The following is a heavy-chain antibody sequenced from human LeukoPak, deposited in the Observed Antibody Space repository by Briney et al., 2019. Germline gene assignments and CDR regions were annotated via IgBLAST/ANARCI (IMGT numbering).Heavy chain of an antibody. CDR1: GFTFSSYS. D-gene: IGHD3-3*01. Sequence: GGSLRLSCAASGFTFSSYSMNWVRQAPGKGLEWVSSISSSSSYIYYADSVKGRFTISRDNSKNTLYPQMNSLRAEDTAVYYCAKDREWGYFDYWGQGTLVTVSS. J-gene: IGHJ4*02. CDR2: ISSSSSYI. CDR3: AKDREWGYFDY. V-gene: IGHV3-21*04.